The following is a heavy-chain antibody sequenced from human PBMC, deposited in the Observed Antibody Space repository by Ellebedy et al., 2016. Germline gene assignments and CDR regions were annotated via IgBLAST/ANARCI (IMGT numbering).Heavy chain of an antibody. CDR3: ARTGLRRLGDNWFDP. V-gene: IGHV4-34*01. J-gene: IGHJ5*02. Sequence: SETLSLTXAVYGGSFSGYYWSWIRQPPGKGLEWIGEIYHSGSTNYNPSLKSRVTISVDTSKNQFSLKLRSVTAADTAVYYCARTGLRRLGDNWFDPWGQGTLVTVSS. D-gene: IGHD3-16*01. CDR1: GGSFSGYY. CDR2: IYHSGST.